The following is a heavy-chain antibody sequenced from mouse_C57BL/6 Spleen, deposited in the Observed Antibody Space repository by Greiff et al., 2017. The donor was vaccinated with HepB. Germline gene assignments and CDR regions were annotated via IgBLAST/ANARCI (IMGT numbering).Heavy chain of an antibody. V-gene: IGHV1-15*01. D-gene: IGHD1-1*01. J-gene: IGHJ2*01. CDR1: GYTFTDYE. CDR2: IDPETGGT. Sequence: QVQLQQSGAELVRPGASVTLSCKASGYTFTDYEMHWVKQTPVHGLEWIGAIDPETGGTAYNQKFKGKAILTADKSSSTAYMEIRSLTSEDSAVYYCTREGAHYYGSSYEGYFDYWGQGTTLTVSS. CDR3: TREGAHYYGSSYEGYFDY.